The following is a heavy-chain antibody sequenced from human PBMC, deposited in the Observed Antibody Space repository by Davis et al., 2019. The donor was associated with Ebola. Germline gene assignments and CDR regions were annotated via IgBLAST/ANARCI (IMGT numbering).Heavy chain of an antibody. CDR1: GFVFSSYV. Sequence: GESLKISCAASGFVFSSYVMSWVRRAPGKGLEWVSTLGTSADTYYADSVKGRFTISRDNSKNTLHLQMNSLRVEDTAIYYCVKDTSNIWSEVWGQGTMVTVSS. V-gene: IGHV3-23*01. CDR2: LGTSADT. J-gene: IGHJ3*01. D-gene: IGHD2-8*02. CDR3: VKDTSNIWSEV.